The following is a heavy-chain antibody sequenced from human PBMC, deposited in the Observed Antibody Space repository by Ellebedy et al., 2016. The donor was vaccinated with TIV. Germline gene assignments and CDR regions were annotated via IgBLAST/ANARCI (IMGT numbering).Heavy chain of an antibody. CDR2: IDADGSNI. CDR3: ARDSYNWNGPFDY. D-gene: IGHD1-20*01. Sequence: PGGSLRLSCAASGFTFSSYYMQRVRQVPGKGLEWVSRIDADGSNIGYADSVKGRFTISRDNAKSTLYLQMNSLRAEDTAVYYCARDSYNWNGPFDYWGQGTLVTVSS. V-gene: IGHV3-74*01. CDR1: GFTFSSYY. J-gene: IGHJ4*02.